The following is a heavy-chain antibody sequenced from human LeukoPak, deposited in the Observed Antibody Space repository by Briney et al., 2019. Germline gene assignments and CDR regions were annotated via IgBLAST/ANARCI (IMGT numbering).Heavy chain of an antibody. V-gene: IGHV3-72*01. Sequence: GGSLRLSCAASGFTFSDHYMDWVRQAPGQGLEWVGRSRNKAESYTTEYAASVKGRFTISRDESKNFLYLQMNSLKTDDTGVYYCARGALYGGSSAFDYWGQGTLVTVSS. D-gene: IGHD4-23*01. J-gene: IGHJ4*02. CDR2: SRNKAESYTT. CDR3: ARGALYGGSSAFDY. CDR1: GFTFSDHY.